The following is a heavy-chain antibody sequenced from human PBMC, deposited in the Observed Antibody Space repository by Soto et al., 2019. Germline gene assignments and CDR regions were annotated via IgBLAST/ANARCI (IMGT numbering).Heavy chain of an antibody. CDR3: AREPPVLWFGEFNWFDT. CDR2: IIPIFGTA. D-gene: IGHD3-10*01. V-gene: IGHV1-69*13. Sequence: ASVKVSCKASGGTFSSYAISWVRQAPGQGLEWMGGIIPIFGTANYAQKFQGRVTITADESTSTAYMELSSLRSEDTAVYYCAREPPVLWFGEFNWFDTWGQGTLVTVSS. CDR1: GGTFSSYA. J-gene: IGHJ5*02.